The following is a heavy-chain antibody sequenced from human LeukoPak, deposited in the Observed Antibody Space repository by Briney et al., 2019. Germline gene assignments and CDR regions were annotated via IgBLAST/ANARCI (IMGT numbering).Heavy chain of an antibody. CDR1: GYSFTNYG. D-gene: IGHD3-9*01. J-gene: IGHJ3*02. CDR2: ISTYNGNT. Sequence: GASVKVSCKAAGYSFTNYGISWVRQAPGQGLEWMGWISTYNGNTDYVEKLQGRVIMTTDTSTSTAYMELRSLRSDDTAVYYCARAEYLDWLWRALDIWGQGTMVTVSS. V-gene: IGHV1-18*01. CDR3: ARAEYLDWLWRALDI.